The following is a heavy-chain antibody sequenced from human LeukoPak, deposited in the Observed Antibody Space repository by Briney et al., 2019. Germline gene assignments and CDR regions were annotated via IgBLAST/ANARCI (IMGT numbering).Heavy chain of an antibody. D-gene: IGHD1-26*01. V-gene: IGHV1-69*13. CDR1: GYTFTSYD. Sequence: SVKVSCKASGYTFTSYDINWVRQATGQGLEWMGGIIPIFGTANYAQKFQGRVTITADESTSTAYMELSSLRSEDTAVYHCARDRRAGGLLSRWFDPWGQGTLVTVSS. J-gene: IGHJ5*02. CDR3: ARDRRAGGLLSRWFDP. CDR2: IIPIFGTA.